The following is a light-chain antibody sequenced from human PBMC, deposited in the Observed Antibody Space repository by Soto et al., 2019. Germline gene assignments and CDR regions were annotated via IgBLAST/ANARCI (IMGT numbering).Light chain of an antibody. CDR3: CSYAGTNNFDV. J-gene: IGLJ1*01. Sequence: QSVLTQPPSASGSRGQSVTIACTGTSSDVGGYNYVSWYQQHPGKAPKLMVFEVTNRPSGVPDRFSGSKSGNTASLTVSGLQAEDEAEYYCCSYAGTNNFDVFGTGTKVTVL. CDR2: EVT. CDR1: SSDVGGYNY. V-gene: IGLV2-8*01.